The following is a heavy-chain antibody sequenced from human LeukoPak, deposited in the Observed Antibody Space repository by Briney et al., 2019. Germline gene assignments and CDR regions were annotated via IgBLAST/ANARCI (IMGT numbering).Heavy chain of an antibody. V-gene: IGHV1-18*01. J-gene: IGHJ4*01. CDR1: GYTFTSYG. Sequence: PEASVKVSCKASGYTFTSYGISWVRQAPGQGLEWMGWITAYNGNRLYAQRFQGRITLTTDTSTSTSYMELRSLEYDDTAIYYCARDNDKVVDHWGQGTLVTVSS. D-gene: IGHD1-1*01. CDR3: ARDNDKVVDH. CDR2: ITAYNGNR.